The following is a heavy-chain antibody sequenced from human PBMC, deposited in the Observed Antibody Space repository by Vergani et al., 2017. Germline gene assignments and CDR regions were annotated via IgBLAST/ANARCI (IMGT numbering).Heavy chain of an antibody. V-gene: IGHV1-69*08. CDR1: GGPFSSYT. Sequence: QVQLVQSGAEVKKPGSSVKVSCKASGGPFSSYTISWVRPAPGQGLEWMGRIIPILGIANYAQKFQGRVPSTAAKSTSTAYMELSSRGSEDTAVYYWARDRGGPAASSYGMDVWGQGTTVTVSS. CDR3: ARDRGGPAASSYGMDV. D-gene: IGHD2-2*01. J-gene: IGHJ6*02. CDR2: IIPILGIA.